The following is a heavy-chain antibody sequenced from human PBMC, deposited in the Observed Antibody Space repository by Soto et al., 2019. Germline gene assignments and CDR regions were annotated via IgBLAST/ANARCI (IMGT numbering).Heavy chain of an antibody. CDR2: INTGKGDT. D-gene: IGHD1-1*01. CDR3: ACHRTGAAHGIDV. J-gene: IGHJ6*01. V-gene: IGHV1-3*04. CDR1: GYTFTSYT. Sequence: QVQLVQSGAEVKKPGASVKVSCKSSGYTFTSYTLHWVRQAPGQSLEWMGWINTGKGDTKYSQKFQGRVAITRDTSASTAYIEPYYGRSEDKAVYFCACHRTGAAHGIDVCGQGTTDSVSS.